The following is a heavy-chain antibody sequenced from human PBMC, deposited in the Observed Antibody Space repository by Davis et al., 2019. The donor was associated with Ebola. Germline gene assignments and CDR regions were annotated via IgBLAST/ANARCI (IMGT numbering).Heavy chain of an antibody. CDR3: ARLMAASGAMWFDS. D-gene: IGHD3-10*01. V-gene: IGHV5-51*01. CDR1: GDSFTGHW. J-gene: IGHJ5*01. CDR2: IYPDDSDT. Sequence: GESLKISCKGSGDSFTGHWISWVRQVPGKGLEWMGNIYPDDSDTRYSPSFQGQVTLSADKSINTAYLHWSSLKASDTAFYYCARLMAASGAMWFDSWGQGTLVTVSS.